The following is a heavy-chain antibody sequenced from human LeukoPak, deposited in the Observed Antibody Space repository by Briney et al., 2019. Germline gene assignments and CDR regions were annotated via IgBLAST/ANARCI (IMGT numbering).Heavy chain of an antibody. V-gene: IGHV3-43*02. Sequence: GGSLRLSCAAPGFIFDNHAIYWVRQAPGKGLEWVSLISGDGGSTFYADSVRGRFTISRDNTRKSLSLQMSSLRSEDTALYYCARESETSGWYDYWGQGTLVTVSS. CDR1: GFIFDNHA. D-gene: IGHD6-19*01. CDR2: ISGDGGST. J-gene: IGHJ4*02. CDR3: ARESETSGWYDY.